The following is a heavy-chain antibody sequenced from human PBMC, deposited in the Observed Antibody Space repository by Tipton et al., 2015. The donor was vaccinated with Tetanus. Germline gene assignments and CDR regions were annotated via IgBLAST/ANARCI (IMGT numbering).Heavy chain of an antibody. CDR2: SWYDGTDK. V-gene: IGHV3-33*01. D-gene: IGHD2-15*01. CDR3: AREADCSGGSCFSGDFDY. J-gene: IGHJ4*02. CDR1: GFIFSSYG. Sequence: SLRLSFAASGFIFSSYGIHWVRQAPGKGLEWVAVSWYDGTDKYYADSVKGRFTISRDNSKNTLYLQMNSLRAEDTAVYYCAREADCSGGSCFSGDFDYWGQGTLVTVSS.